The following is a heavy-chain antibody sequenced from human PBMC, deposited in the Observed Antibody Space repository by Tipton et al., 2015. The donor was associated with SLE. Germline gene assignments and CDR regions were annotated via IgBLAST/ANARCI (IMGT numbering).Heavy chain of an antibody. V-gene: IGHV4-39*07. Sequence: TLSLTCTVSGDSIPSFNQYWGWVRQPPGRRLEYLASLYHSGDTYYNPSLRSRLTISMDTSKNQLSLRLRSVTAADTAVYYCVRINSGASRLFDYWGQGMLVAVSS. CDR2: LYHSGDT. CDR1: GDSIPSFNQY. D-gene: IGHD1-26*01. CDR3: VRINSGASRLFDY. J-gene: IGHJ4*02.